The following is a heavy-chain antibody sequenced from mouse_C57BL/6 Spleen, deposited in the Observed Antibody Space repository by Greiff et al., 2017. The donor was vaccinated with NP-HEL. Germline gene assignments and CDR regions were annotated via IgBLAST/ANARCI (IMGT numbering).Heavy chain of an antibody. V-gene: IGHV1-19*01. CDR1: GYTFTDYY. D-gene: IGHD1-1*01. J-gene: IGHJ4*01. CDR2: INPYNGGT. CDR3: ARRHYGRDYYAMDY. Sequence: VQLQQSGPVLVKPGASVKMSCKASGYTFTDYYMNWVKQSHGKSLEWIGVINPYNGGTSYNQKFKGKATLTVDKSSSTAYMELNSLTSEDSAVYYCARRHYGRDYYAMDYWGQGTSVTVSS.